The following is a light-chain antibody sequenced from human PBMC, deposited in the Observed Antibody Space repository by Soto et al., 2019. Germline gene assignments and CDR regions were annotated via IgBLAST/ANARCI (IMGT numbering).Light chain of an antibody. CDR1: QGLVYSDGNTF. J-gene: IGKJ1*01. Sequence: DVVMTQSPLSLSVTLGQPASISCSSSQGLVYSDGNTFLNWFHQRLGQSPRRLIYQVSNRDSGVPDRFSGSGSGTDYTLTISRVEAEDVGIYYCVQGTHWPWTFGQGTKVEIK. CDR3: VQGTHWPWT. V-gene: IGKV2-30*01. CDR2: QVS.